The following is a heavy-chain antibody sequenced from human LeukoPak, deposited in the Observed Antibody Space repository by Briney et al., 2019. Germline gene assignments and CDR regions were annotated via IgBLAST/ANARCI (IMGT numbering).Heavy chain of an antibody. J-gene: IGHJ4*02. CDR2: INTYKGDT. D-gene: IGHD4-23*01. CDR1: GYALTNYN. V-gene: IGHV1-18*01. Sequence: ASVKVSCKASGYALTNYNISWVRQAPGQGLEWMGWINTYKGDTLYAQKLQGRVTMTADASTNTAYMELRSLRFDDTAVYYCAREFGHCYGDNCFYFFDTWGQGFRVTVSS. CDR3: AREFGHCYGDNCFYFFDT.